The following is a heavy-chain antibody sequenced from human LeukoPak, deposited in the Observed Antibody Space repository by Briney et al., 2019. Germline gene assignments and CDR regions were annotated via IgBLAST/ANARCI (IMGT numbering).Heavy chain of an antibody. D-gene: IGHD1-7*01. Sequence: GGSLRLSCAASGFTFSSYWMSWVRQAPGKGLVWVANIKHDGSEKYYVDSVKGRFTISRDNPKNSLYLQMNSLRAEDTAVYYCARDETGTTSRSPYNWFDPWGQGTLVTVSS. CDR1: GFTFSSYW. CDR3: ARDETGTTSRSPYNWFDP. V-gene: IGHV3-7*01. CDR2: IKHDGSEK. J-gene: IGHJ5*02.